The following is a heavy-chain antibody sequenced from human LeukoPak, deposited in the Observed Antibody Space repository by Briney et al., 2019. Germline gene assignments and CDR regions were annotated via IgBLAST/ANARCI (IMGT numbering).Heavy chain of an antibody. CDR2: ISAAGGST. V-gene: IGHV3-23*01. CDR3: AKDLVFIGHDSENWLDP. CDR1: RFDFSGYA. D-gene: IGHD3-22*01. Sequence: PGGSLRLSCAASRFDFSGYAMSWVRQAPGKGLEWVSAISAAGGSTHYADSVKGRFTISRDNSKNTLYLQMSSLRAEDTAVYYCAKDLVFIGHDSENWLDPWGQGTLVTVSS. J-gene: IGHJ5*02.